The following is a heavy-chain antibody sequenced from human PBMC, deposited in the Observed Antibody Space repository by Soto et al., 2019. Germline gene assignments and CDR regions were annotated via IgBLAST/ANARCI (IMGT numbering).Heavy chain of an antibody. D-gene: IGHD2-15*01. CDR2: LVVGTGNT. Sequence: VKVSCKTSGFTFRSSAVQWVRQARGQRLEWIGWLVVGTGNTNYAQKFQQRVTISSDRSTNTVSMELSSLTSEDTAVYYCATGAYCSGGSCSDYYYYYYGMDLWGQGTTVTVSS. CDR1: GFTFRSSA. V-gene: IGHV1-58*01. CDR3: ATGAYCSGGSCSDYYYYYYGMDL. J-gene: IGHJ6*02.